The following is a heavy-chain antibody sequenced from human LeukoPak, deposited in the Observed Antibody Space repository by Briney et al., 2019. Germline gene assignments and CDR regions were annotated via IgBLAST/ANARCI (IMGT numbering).Heavy chain of an antibody. CDR3: AKDGPQSEYQPLGSSDY. CDR2: ISGSGGST. V-gene: IGHV3-23*01. J-gene: IGHJ4*02. D-gene: IGHD2-2*01. Sequence: GSLRLSCAASGFTSSSYAMSWVRQAPGKGLEWVSVISGSGGSTYYADSVKGRFTISRDNSKNTLYLQMNSLRAEDTAVYYCAKDGPQSEYQPLGSSDYWGQGTLVTVSS. CDR1: GFTSSSYA.